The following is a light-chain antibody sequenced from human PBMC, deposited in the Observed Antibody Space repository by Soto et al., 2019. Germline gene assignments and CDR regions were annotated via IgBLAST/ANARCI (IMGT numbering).Light chain of an antibody. CDR1: QSVSSY. V-gene: IGKV3-11*01. CDR2: DAS. Sequence: EIVLTQSPATLCLAPGERATLSCRASQSVSSYLAWYQQKPGQAPRLLIYDASNRATGIPARFIGSGSGTDFTLTISSLDPEDFAVYYCQQRSNWPPLTFGGGTKVEIK. CDR3: QQRSNWPPLT. J-gene: IGKJ4*01.